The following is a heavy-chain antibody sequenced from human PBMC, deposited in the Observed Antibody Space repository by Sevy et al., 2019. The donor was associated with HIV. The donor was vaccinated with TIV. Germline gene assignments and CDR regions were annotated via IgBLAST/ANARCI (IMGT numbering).Heavy chain of an antibody. CDR1: GGTFSGYF. J-gene: IGHJ6*02. Sequence: SETLSLTCAVYGGTFSGYFWTWIRQPPGKGLEWIGEINHSGSSKYNPSLKRRVTISVDTSKNQFPLTLKSVTAADTALYYCARETGTSNRYGLDVWGQGTTVTVSS. V-gene: IGHV4-34*01. CDR3: ARETGTSNRYGLDV. CDR2: INHSGSS. D-gene: IGHD1-7*01.